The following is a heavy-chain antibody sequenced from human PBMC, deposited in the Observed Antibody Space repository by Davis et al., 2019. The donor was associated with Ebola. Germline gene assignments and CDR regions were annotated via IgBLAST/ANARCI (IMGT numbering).Heavy chain of an antibody. CDR1: GFTFSSFG. J-gene: IGHJ3*01. Sequence: GESLKISCAASGFTFSSFGMHWVRQAPGKGLEWVAVISFDGSNKDYADSVKGRFTISRDNSKNTLYLQMNGLRVEDTAIYYCAKDNRNIWSEVWGQGTMVTVSS. V-gene: IGHV3-30*18. CDR2: ISFDGSNK. D-gene: IGHD2/OR15-2a*01. CDR3: AKDNRNIWSEV.